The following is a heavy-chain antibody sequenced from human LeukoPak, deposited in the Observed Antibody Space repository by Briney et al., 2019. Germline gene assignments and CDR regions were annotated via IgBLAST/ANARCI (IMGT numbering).Heavy chain of an antibody. CDR3: AKFTGSYNHDAFDI. V-gene: IGHV1-18*01. D-gene: IGHD1-26*01. CDR2: ITTYNGNR. CDR1: GYTFSSYG. J-gene: IGHJ3*02. Sequence: ASVKVSCKASGYTFSSYGINWVRQAPGQGLEWMGWITTYNGNRNYAQKVQDRVTMTTDTSTSTAYMELRNLKSGDTAVYYCAKFTGSYNHDAFDIWGQGTMVTVSS.